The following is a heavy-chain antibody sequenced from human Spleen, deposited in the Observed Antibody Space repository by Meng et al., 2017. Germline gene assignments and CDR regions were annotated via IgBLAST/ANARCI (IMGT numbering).Heavy chain of an antibody. V-gene: IGHV3-23*01. D-gene: IGHD6-19*01. Sequence: EVQLLESGGTLVQPGGSLRLSCAASGFSFSSYAMSWVRQAPGKGLEWVSAISGSGGSTDYADSVKGRFTISRDNSKNTLYLQMNSLRAEDTAEYYCAKGWGTAWYYFDFWGQGTLVTVSS. CDR2: ISGSGGST. CDR3: AKGWGTAWYYFDF. CDR1: GFSFSSYA. J-gene: IGHJ4*02.